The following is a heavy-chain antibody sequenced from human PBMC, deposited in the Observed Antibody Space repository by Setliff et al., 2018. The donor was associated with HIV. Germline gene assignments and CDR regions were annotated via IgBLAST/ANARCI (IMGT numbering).Heavy chain of an antibody. V-gene: IGHV3-7*03. CDR2: IKQDGSEK. CDR1: RFTFSNYW. CDR3: AKELDCGGDCFAYFDS. D-gene: IGHD2-21*02. Sequence: GGSLRLSCAASRFTFSNYWMSWVRQAPGKGLEWVANIKQDGSEKYYVDSVTGRFTISRDNAKNSLYLQMNSLTDEDTAWYYCAKELDCGGDCFAYFDSWGQGTLVTVSS. J-gene: IGHJ4*02.